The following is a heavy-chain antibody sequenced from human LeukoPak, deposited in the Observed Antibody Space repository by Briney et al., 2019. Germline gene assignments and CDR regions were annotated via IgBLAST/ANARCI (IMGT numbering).Heavy chain of an antibody. D-gene: IGHD5-12*01. Sequence: GMSLRLSCAASGFTFSSYGMHWVRQAPGKGLEWVAFIRYDGSNKYYADSVKGRFTISRDNSKNTLYLQMNSLRAEDTAVYYCARTSGYDPTNFDYWGQGTLVTVSS. CDR3: ARTSGYDPTNFDY. CDR2: IRYDGSNK. J-gene: IGHJ4*02. CDR1: GFTFSSYG. V-gene: IGHV3-30*02.